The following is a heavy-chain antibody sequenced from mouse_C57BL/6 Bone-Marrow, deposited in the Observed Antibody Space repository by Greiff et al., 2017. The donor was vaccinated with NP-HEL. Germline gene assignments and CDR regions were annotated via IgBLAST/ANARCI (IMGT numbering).Heavy chain of an antibody. D-gene: IGHD2-4*01. CDR1: GYTFTSYT. J-gene: IGHJ4*01. CDR2: INPSSGYT. CDR3: ARDYDYDLYYYSMDY. Sequence: QVQLQQSGAELARPGASVKMSCKASGYTFTSYTMHWVKQRPGQGLEWIGYINPSSGYTKYNQKFKDKATLTADKSYSTAYMQLSSLTSEDSAVYYCARDYDYDLYYYSMDYWGQGTSVTVSS. V-gene: IGHV1-4*01.